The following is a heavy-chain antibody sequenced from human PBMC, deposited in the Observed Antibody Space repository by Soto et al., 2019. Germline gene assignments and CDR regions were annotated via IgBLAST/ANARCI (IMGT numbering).Heavy chain of an antibody. V-gene: IGHV4-59*01. J-gene: IGHJ6*02. CDR2: NYYSGST. CDR3: ARDMGYDFWSGGDYYYYGMDV. CDR1: VGSISSYY. D-gene: IGHD3-3*01. Sequence: SSETLSLTCTFSVGSISSYYWTWSRQRPGQGPELIPYNYYSGSTNYHPSLKSQVTISVDTSKTQFSLKLSSVTAADTAVYYCARDMGYDFWSGGDYYYYGMDVWGQGTTVTVSS.